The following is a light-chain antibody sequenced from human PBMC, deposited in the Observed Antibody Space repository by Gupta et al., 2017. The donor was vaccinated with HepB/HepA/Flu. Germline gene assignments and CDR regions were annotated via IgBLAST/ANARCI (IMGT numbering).Light chain of an antibody. CDR2: KAS. Sequence: DIQMTQPPSTLSASVGDRVTITCRASQSISNWLAWYQQKAGKAPKLLIYKASSLESGVPSRFSGSGSGTEFTLTSSSLQPDDFATYYCQQYNSQGTFGQGTKVEIK. V-gene: IGKV1-5*03. CDR1: QSISNW. J-gene: IGKJ1*01. CDR3: QQYNSQGT.